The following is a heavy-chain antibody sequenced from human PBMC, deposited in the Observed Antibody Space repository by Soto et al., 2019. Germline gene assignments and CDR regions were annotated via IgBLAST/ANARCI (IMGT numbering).Heavy chain of an antibody. CDR1: GFTLSTYV. J-gene: IGHJ4*02. V-gene: IGHV3-33*01. CDR2: IWSDGTNK. Sequence: QVQLVESGGGVVQPGKSLRLSCVASGFTLSTYVMHWVRQAPGKGLKWVAVIWSDGTNKFYSDSVKGRFTISRDNSNNTLYLQMNRLGAEDTAVYYCARASATTAQFDQWGQGTLVTVSS. D-gene: IGHD4-17*01. CDR3: ARASATTAQFDQ.